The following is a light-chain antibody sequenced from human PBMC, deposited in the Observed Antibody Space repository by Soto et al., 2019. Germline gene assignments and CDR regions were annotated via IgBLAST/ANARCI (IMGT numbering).Light chain of an antibody. J-gene: IGKJ4*02. CDR3: QQYDNLPIT. Sequence: DIRMTQSPSSLSASVGDRVTITCQARQDISTYLNWYQQKPGKAPKLLIYDASNLETGVPSRFSGSGSGTDFTFTIISLQPEDIATYSCQQYDNLPITVGGGTKVEIK. CDR1: QDISTY. CDR2: DAS. V-gene: IGKV1-33*01.